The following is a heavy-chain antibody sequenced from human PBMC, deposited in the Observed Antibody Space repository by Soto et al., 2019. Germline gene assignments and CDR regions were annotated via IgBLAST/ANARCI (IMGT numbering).Heavy chain of an antibody. Sequence: QVQLQESGPGLVRPSETLSLTCTVSCGSISRYFWSWIWQSPGKGLEWIGYIFYTGSTTYNPTLKSLVTISIDTSKNQFSLKLSSLTAADTAVYYCAHFSDLEWFDPWGQGTLVTVSS. D-gene: IGHD2-21*01. J-gene: IGHJ5*02. V-gene: IGHV4-59*01. CDR1: CGSISRYF. CDR3: AHFSDLEWFDP. CDR2: IFYTGST.